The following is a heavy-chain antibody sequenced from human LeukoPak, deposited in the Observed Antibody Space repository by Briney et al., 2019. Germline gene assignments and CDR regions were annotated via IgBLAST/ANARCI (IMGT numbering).Heavy chain of an antibody. J-gene: IGHJ2*01. CDR1: GDSVSSNSAA. D-gene: IGHD2/OR15-2a*01. V-gene: IGHV6-1*01. CDR2: TYYRSKWYN. Sequence: SQTLSLTCAISGDSVSSNSAAWNWIRQSPSRGLEWLGRTYYRSKWYNDYAVSVKSRITINPDTSKNQFSLQLNSVTPEDTAVYYRVRGKWALLSHYWCFDLWGRGTLVTVSS. CDR3: VRGKWALLSHYWCFDL.